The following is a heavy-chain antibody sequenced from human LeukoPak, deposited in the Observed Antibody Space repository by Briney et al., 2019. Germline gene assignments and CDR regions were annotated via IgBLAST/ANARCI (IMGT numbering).Heavy chain of an antibody. Sequence: SVKVSCKASVGTFSSYAISWVRQAPGHGLEWMGRIIPIFGIANYAQKFQGRVTITADKSTSTAYMELSSLRSEDTAVYYCARESGYSYGYFDYWGQGTLVTVSS. J-gene: IGHJ4*02. CDR3: ARESGYSYGYFDY. CDR2: IIPIFGIA. CDR1: VGTFSSYA. V-gene: IGHV1-69*04. D-gene: IGHD5-18*01.